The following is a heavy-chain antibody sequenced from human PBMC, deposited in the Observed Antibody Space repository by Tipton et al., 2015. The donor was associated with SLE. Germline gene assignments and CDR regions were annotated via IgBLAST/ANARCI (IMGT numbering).Heavy chain of an antibody. Sequence: LRLSCTVSGGSINSHYWSWIRQPPGKGLEWIGYIFYSGSTNYNPSLKSRVTISVDTSKNQFSLKLSSVTAADTAVYYCARIIGDFWSGYPLDYWGQGTLVTVSS. CDR1: GGSINSHY. CDR3: ARIIGDFWSGYPLDY. D-gene: IGHD3-3*01. J-gene: IGHJ4*02. V-gene: IGHV4-59*11. CDR2: IFYSGST.